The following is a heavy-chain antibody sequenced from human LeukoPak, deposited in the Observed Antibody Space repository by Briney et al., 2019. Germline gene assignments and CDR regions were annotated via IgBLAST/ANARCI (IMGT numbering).Heavy chain of an antibody. CDR2: FDPEDGAT. J-gene: IGHJ3*02. CDR3: ATVSFVYCSSTSCYYFDI. D-gene: IGHD2-2*01. Sequence: ASVKVSCKVSGYTLTELSMHWVRQAPGKGLEWMGGFDPEDGATIYAQKFQGRVTMTEDTSTDTAYMEMSSLRSEDTAVYYCATVSFVYCSSTSCYYFDIWGQGTMVTVSS. CDR1: GYTLTELS. V-gene: IGHV1-24*01.